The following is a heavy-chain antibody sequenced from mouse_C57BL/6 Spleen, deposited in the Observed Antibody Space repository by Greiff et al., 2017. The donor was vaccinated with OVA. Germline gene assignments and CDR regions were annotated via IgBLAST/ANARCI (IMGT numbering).Heavy chain of an antibody. CDR3: ARAGYSNYLGDY. CDR2: ISSGSSTI. D-gene: IGHD2-5*01. V-gene: IGHV5-17*01. J-gene: IGHJ2*01. Sequence: EVKVVESGGGLVKPGGSLKLPCAAPVFTFSDYGIHWVRQAPEKGLEWVAYISSGSSTIYYADTVKGRFTISRDNAKNTLFLQMTSLRSEDTAMYYCARAGYSNYLGDYWGQGTTLTVSS. CDR1: VFTFSDYG.